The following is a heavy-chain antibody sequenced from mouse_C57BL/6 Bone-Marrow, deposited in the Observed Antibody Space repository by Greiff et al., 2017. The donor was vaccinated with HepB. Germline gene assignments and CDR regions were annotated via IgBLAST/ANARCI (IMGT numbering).Heavy chain of an antibody. CDR3: ARATVGYFEV. V-gene: IGHV7-1*01. D-gene: IGHD1-1*01. Sequence: EVKVVESGGGLVQSGRSLRLSCATSGFTFSDFYMEWVRQAPVQGLEWIAASRNKANDYTTEYSASGKGRLNVSKDTSQSILYLQMNALRAEDTAIYYCARATVGYFEVWGTGTTVTVSS. J-gene: IGHJ1*03. CDR1: GFTFSDFY. CDR2: SRNKANDYTT.